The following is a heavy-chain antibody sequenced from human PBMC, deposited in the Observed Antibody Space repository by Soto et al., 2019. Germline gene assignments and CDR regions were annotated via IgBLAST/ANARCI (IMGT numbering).Heavy chain of an antibody. J-gene: IGHJ6*02. CDR3: ARDRSIGSNYVYYYYGMDV. CDR1: GDSVSSNSAA. CDR2: TYYRSKWYN. V-gene: IGHV6-1*01. Sequence: PSQTLSLTCAISGDSVSSNSAAWNWIRQSPSRGLEWLGRTYYRSKWYNDYAVSVKSRITINPDTSKNQFSLQLNSVTPEDTAVYYCARDRSIGSNYVYYYYGMDVWGLGTLVTVSS. D-gene: IGHD4-4*01.